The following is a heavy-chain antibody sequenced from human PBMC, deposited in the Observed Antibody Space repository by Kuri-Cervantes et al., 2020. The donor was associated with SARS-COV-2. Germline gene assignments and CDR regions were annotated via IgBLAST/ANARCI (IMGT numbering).Heavy chain of an antibody. J-gene: IGHJ4*02. CDR1: GFTFSSYS. CDR3: ARDQAGTIDY. D-gene: IGHD1-1*01. CDR2: ISYDGSNK. Sequence: GESLKISCAASGFTFSSYSMNWVRQAPGKGLEWVAVISYDGSNKYYADSVKGRFTISRDNSKNTLYPQMNSLRAEDTAVYYCARDQAGTIDYWGQGTLVTVSS. V-gene: IGHV3-30*03.